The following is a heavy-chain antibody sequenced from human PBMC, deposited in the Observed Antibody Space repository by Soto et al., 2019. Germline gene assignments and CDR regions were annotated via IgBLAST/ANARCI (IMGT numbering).Heavy chain of an antibody. D-gene: IGHD6-19*01. CDR1: GFTFSSYS. V-gene: IGHV3-21*01. CDR3: ARDTFPLSGIAVAGNFDY. CDR2: ISSSSSYI. J-gene: IGHJ4*02. Sequence: GGSLRLSCAASGFTFSSYSMNWVRQAPGKGLEWVSSISSSSSYIYYADSVKGRFTISRVNAKNSLYLQMNSLRAEDTAVYYCARDTFPLSGIAVAGNFDYWGQGTLVTVPQ.